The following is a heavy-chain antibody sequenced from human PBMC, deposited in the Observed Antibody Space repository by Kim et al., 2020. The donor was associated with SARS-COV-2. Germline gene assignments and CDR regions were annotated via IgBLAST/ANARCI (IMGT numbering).Heavy chain of an antibody. CDR2: IWYDGSNK. CDR3: ARDLGTNCGGDCYSPASNNWFDP. CDR1: GFTFSSYG. J-gene: IGHJ5*02. D-gene: IGHD2-21*02. Sequence: GGSLRLSCAASGFTFSSYGMHWVRQAPGKGLEWVAVIWYDGSNKYYADSVKGRFTISRDNSKNTLYLQMNSLRAEDTAVYYCARDLGTNCGGDCYSPASNNWFDPWGQGTLVTVSS. V-gene: IGHV3-33*01.